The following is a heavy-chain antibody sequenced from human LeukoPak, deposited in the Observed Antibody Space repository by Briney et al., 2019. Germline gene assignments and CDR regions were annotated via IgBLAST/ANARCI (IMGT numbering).Heavy chain of an antibody. CDR2: INPSGGST. D-gene: IGHD5-18*01. V-gene: IGHV1-46*01. CDR3: ARGGYSYGLYYYYGMDV. J-gene: IGHJ6*02. Sequence: ASVKVSCKASGYTFTSYYMHWVRQAPGQGLEWMGIINPSGGSTSYAQKFQGRVTMTRDTSTSTVYMGLSSLRSEDTAVYYCARGGYSYGLYYYYGMDVWGQGTTVTVSS. CDR1: GYTFTSYY.